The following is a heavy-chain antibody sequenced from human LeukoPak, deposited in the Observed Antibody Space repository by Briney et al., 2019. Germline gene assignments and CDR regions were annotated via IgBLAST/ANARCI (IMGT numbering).Heavy chain of an antibody. J-gene: IGHJ4*02. D-gene: IGHD3-10*01. CDR3: ARGYYYGSGSY. CDR1: GFTFSSYA. Sequence: GGSLRLSCAASGFTFSSYAMSWVRQAPGKGLEWVSYISSSGSTIYYADSVKGRFTISRDNAKNSLYLQMNSLRAEDTAVYYCARGYYYGSGSYWGQGTLVTVSS. CDR2: ISSSGSTI. V-gene: IGHV3-48*04.